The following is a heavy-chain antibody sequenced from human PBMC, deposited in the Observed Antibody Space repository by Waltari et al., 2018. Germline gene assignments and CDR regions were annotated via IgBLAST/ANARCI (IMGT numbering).Heavy chain of an antibody. Sequence: QVQLQQWGAGLLKPSETLSLTCAVYGGSFSGYYWSWIRQPPGKGLEWIGEINHSGSTNYHPSLKIRVTISVDTSKNQFSLKLSSVTAADTAVYYCAAYPGGDRGDAFDIWGQGTMVTVSS. CDR1: GGSFSGYY. V-gene: IGHV4-34*01. D-gene: IGHD2-21*01. CDR2: INHSGST. CDR3: AAYPGGDRGDAFDI. J-gene: IGHJ3*02.